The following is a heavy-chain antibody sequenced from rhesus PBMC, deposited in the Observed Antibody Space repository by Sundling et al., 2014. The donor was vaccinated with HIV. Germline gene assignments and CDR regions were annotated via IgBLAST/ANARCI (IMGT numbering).Heavy chain of an antibody. CDR1: GGSISGDYY. Sequence: QVQLQESGPGLVKPSETLSLTCAVSGGSISGDYYWSWIRQPPGKGLEWIGYIYGSSTTTNYNPSLKSRVTISKDTSKNQFSLRLSSVTAADTAVYYCARISWSYFYGLDSWGQGVVVTVSS. D-gene: IGHD1-1-1*01. V-gene: IGHV4S10*01. J-gene: IGHJ6*01. CDR3: ARISWSYFYGLDS. CDR2: IYGSSTTT.